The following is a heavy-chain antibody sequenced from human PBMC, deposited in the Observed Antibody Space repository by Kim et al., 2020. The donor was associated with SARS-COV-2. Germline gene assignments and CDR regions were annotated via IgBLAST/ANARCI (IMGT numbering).Heavy chain of an antibody. V-gene: IGHV5-51*01. D-gene: IGHD6-19*01. J-gene: IGHJ4*02. CDR1: GYSFTSYW. Sequence: GESLKISCKGSGYSFTSYWIGWVRQMPGKGLEWMGIIYPGDSDTRYSPSFQGQVTISADKSISTAYLQWSSLKASDTAMYYCARRVAVAGRGGGLDYWGQGTLVTVSS. CDR3: ARRVAVAGRGGGLDY. CDR2: IYPGDSDT.